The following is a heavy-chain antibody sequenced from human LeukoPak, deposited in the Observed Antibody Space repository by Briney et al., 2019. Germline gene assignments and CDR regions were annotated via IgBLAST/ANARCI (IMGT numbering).Heavy chain of an antibody. J-gene: IGHJ4*02. CDR3: ARVFARSSYYFDY. D-gene: IGHD3-16*02. CDR1: GFTVSSNY. Sequence: AGGSLRLSCAASGFTVSSNYMSWVRQAPGKGLEWVSVIYSGGSTYYADSVKGRFTISRDNSKNTLYLQMNSLRAEDTAVYYCARVFARSSYYFDYWGQGTLVTVSS. V-gene: IGHV3-53*01. CDR2: IYSGGST.